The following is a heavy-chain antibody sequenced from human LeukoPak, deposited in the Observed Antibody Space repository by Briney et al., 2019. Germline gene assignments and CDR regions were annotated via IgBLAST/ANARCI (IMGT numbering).Heavy chain of an antibody. Sequence: SETLSLTCAVHGGSFSANYWSWVRQPPGKGLEWVGEINDRGSTNYSPSLKSRVTISVDTSKKWSSLKLISVTAADTAVYYCASARWDFWGQGVLVTVSS. V-gene: IGHV4-34*01. CDR3: ASARWDF. CDR1: GGSFSANY. J-gene: IGHJ4*02. CDR2: INDRGST. D-gene: IGHD5-24*01.